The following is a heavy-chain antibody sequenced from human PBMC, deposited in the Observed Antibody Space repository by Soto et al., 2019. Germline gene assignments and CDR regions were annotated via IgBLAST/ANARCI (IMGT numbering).Heavy chain of an antibody. CDR1: GGTFNTYA. D-gene: IGHD3-3*02. Sequence: QVHLVQSGAEVKKPGSSVKVSCKVSGGTFNTYAISWVRQAPGQGLEWMGGIIPVFRAPDYAQKFQGRVTLTPDESARTDYMALNGLRSEDTAVYYCARDTGRPHLGGNYYYITDVWGQGTAVTVSS. V-gene: IGHV1-69*05. J-gene: IGHJ6*02. CDR2: IIPVFRAP. CDR3: ARDTGRPHLGGNYYYITDV.